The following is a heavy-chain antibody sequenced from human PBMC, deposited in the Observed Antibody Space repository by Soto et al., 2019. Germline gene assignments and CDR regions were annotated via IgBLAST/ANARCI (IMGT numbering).Heavy chain of an antibody. Sequence: GGSLRLSCEASGFTLSSYTMGWVRQAPGKGLEWVSDISGRGSNTYYIDSVKGRFTISRDNSKNTLYLEMNGLRAEDTAIYYCVKAVMVVGSAYHIWGQGTMVTVSS. CDR2: ISGRGSNT. V-gene: IGHV3-23*01. D-gene: IGHD2-15*01. CDR3: VKAVMVVGSAYHI. J-gene: IGHJ3*02. CDR1: GFTLSSYT.